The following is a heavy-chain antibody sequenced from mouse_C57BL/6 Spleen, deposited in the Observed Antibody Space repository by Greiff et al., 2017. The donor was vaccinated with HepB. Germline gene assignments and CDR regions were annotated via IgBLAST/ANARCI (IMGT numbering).Heavy chain of an antibody. V-gene: IGHV5-6*01. D-gene: IGHD1-1*01. CDR3: ARGGSTYAMDY. J-gene: IGHJ4*01. CDR2: ISSGGSYT. Sequence: EVKVVESGGDLVKPGGSLKLSCAASGFTFSSYGMSWVRQTPDKRLEWVATISSGGSYTYYPDSVKGRFTISRDNAKNTLYLQMSSLKSEDTAMYYCARGGSTYAMDYWGQGTSVTVSS. CDR1: GFTFSSYG.